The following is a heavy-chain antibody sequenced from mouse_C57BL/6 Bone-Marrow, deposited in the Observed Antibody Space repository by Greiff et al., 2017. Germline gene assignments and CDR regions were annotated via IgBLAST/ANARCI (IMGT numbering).Heavy chain of an antibody. CDR2: ISSGGSYT. J-gene: IGHJ4*01. D-gene: IGHD1-1*01. V-gene: IGHV5-6*01. CDR1: GFTFSSYG. Sequence: EVQLVESGGDLVKPGGSLKLSCAASGFTFSSYGMSWVRQTPDKRLEWVATISSGGSYTYYPDSVKGRFTISRDNAKNTLYLQMSSLKSEDTAMYYCARVDYYCSSYVFYAMDYWGQGTSVTVSS. CDR3: ARVDYYCSSYVFYAMDY.